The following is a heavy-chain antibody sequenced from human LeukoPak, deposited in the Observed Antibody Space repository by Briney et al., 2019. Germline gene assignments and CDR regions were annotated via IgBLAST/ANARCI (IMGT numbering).Heavy chain of an antibody. Sequence: SETLSLTCTVSGGSISSGGYYWSWIRQHPGKGLEWIGYIYYSGSTHYNPSLESRVIISVDTSKNQFSLKLSSVTAADTAVYYCARDSQTTVLTALSLWGQGTLVTVSS. V-gene: IGHV4-31*03. CDR2: IYYSGST. J-gene: IGHJ4*02. D-gene: IGHD4-23*01. CDR3: ARDSQTTVLTALSL. CDR1: GGSISSGGYY.